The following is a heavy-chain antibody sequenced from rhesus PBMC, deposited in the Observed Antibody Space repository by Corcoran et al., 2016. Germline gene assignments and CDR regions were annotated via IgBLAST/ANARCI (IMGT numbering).Heavy chain of an antibody. V-gene: IGHV4-169*01. Sequence: QLQLQESGPGLVKPSETLSVTCAVSGGSISSSYWSGIRQAPGKGLGWIWYIYGSGSSTNYNPSLKSRVTLSVDTSKTQLSLKLSSVTTADTAVYYCARGRISGSRWGQGVLVTVSS. CDR1: GGSISSSY. J-gene: IGHJ4*01. CDR2: IYGSGSST. D-gene: IGHD2-21*01. CDR3: ARGRISGSR.